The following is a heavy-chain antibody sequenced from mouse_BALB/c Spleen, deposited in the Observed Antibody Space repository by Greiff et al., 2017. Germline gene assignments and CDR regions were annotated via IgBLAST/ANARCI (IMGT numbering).Heavy chain of an antibody. D-gene: IGHD4-1*01. CDR1: GYTFTSYY. CDR3: TRSETGTFYAMDY. Sequence: QVQLQQSGAELVKPGASVKLSCKASGYTFTSYYMYWVKQRPGQGLEWIGGINPSNGGTNFNEKFKSKATLTVDKSSSTAYMQLSSLTSEDSAVYCCTRSETGTFYAMDYWGQGTSVTVSS. V-gene: IGHV1S81*02. J-gene: IGHJ4*01. CDR2: INPSNGGT.